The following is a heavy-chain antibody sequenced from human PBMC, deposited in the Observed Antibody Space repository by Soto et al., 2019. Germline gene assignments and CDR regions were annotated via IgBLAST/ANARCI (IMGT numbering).Heavy chain of an antibody. V-gene: IGHV3-21*01. D-gene: IGHD3-3*01. CDR2: ISSSSSYI. CDR3: ARGVDYDFWSGSPHGGMDV. CDR1: GFTFSSYS. Sequence: PGWSLRLSCAASGFTFSSYSMNWVRQAPGKGLEWVSSISSSSSYIYYADSVEGRFTISRDNAKNSLYLQMNSLRAEDTAVYYCARGVDYDFWSGSPHGGMDVWGQGTTVTVSS. J-gene: IGHJ6*02.